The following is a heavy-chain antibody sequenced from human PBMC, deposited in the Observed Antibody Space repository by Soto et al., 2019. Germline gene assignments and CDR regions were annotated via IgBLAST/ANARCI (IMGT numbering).Heavy chain of an antibody. J-gene: IGHJ4*02. D-gene: IGHD1-7*01. CDR2: ISSSSDYT. Sequence: QVQVVESGGGLVKPGGSLRLSCAAPGFTFSDYYMNWIRQAPGKGLEWVSYISSSSDYTKYADSVKGRFTISRDNAKSSLYLQMNSLRPEDTAVYYCARGGVRGTTSRGQVYNWGQGTLVTVSS. CDR3: ARGGVRGTTSRGQVYN. CDR1: GFTFSDYY. V-gene: IGHV3-11*06.